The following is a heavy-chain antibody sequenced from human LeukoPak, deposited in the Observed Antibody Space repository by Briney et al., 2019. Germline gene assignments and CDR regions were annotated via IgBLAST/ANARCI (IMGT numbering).Heavy chain of an antibody. Sequence: GGSLRLSCAASGFAFDDYGMSWVRQAPGKGLEWVSGINWNGGSTGYADSVKGRFTISRDNAKNSLYLQMNSLRAEDTALYYCASDFWSGSAKEMDVWGKGTTVTVSS. D-gene: IGHD3-3*01. J-gene: IGHJ6*04. V-gene: IGHV3-20*04. CDR1: GFAFDDYG. CDR3: ASDFWSGSAKEMDV. CDR2: INWNGGST.